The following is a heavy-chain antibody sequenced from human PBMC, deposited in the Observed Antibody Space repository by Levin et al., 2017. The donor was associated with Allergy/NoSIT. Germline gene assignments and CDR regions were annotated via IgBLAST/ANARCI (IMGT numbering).Heavy chain of an antibody. CDR2: ISAYSGLT. CDR1: GYTFTRYG. V-gene: IGHV1-18*04. Sequence: ASVKVSCKTSGYTFTRYGITWVRQAPGQGLEWMGWISAYSGLTNYAQKLQGRVTMTTATSTTTAYMELRSLRFDDTAIYYCARGGDRNYYDSGGYSSPPTFFDTWGQGTLVTVSS. D-gene: IGHD3-22*01. CDR3: ARGGDRNYYDSGGYSSPPTFFDT. J-gene: IGHJ4*02.